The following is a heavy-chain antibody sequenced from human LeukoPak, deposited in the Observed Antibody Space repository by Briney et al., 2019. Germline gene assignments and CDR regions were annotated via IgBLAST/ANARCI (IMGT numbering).Heavy chain of an antibody. D-gene: IGHD6-13*01. J-gene: IGHJ4*02. CDR3: ARDSIAAAVSFDY. Sequence: ASVKVSCKASGYTFTSYYMHWVRQAPGQGLEWMGWINPNSGGTNYAQKFQGRVTMTRDTSISTAYMELSRLRSDDTAVYYCARDSIAAAVSFDYWGQGTLVTVSS. CDR2: INPNSGGT. V-gene: IGHV1-2*02. CDR1: GYTFTSYY.